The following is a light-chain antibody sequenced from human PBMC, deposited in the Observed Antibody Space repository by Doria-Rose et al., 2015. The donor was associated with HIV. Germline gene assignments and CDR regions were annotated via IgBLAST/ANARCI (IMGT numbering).Light chain of an antibody. V-gene: IGKV3-20*01. Sequence: TQSPGTLSLSPGERATLSCRASQSFSSTYLAWYQQQPGQAPSLLIYDGSTRATGIPDRFSASGSGTDFTLTINRLEPEDFALYYCHQYGTSWTCSQGTKAEI. CDR2: DGS. J-gene: IGKJ1*01. CDR1: QSFSSTY. CDR3: HQYGTSWT.